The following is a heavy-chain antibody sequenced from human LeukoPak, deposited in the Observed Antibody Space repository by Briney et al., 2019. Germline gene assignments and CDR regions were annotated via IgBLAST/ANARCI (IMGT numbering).Heavy chain of an antibody. CDR3: ARDWGKGDY. CDR2: ISSSSAYI. V-gene: IGHV3-21*01. J-gene: IGHJ4*02. CDR1: GFTFSAYA. D-gene: IGHD3-16*01. Sequence: GGSLRLSCAASGFTFSAYAINWVRQAPGKGLEWVSSISSSSAYIYYADSVKGRFTISRDNAKNSVYLQMSSLRAEDTAVYYCARDWGKGDYWGQGALVTVSS.